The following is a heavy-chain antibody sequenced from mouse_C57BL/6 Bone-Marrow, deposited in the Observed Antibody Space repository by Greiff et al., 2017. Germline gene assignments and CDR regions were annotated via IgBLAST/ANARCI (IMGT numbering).Heavy chain of an antibody. V-gene: IGHV1-15*01. J-gene: IGHJ4*01. CDR2: IDPETGGT. Sequence: VQLQQSGAELVRPGASVTLSCKASGYTFTDYEMHWVKQTPVHGLEWIGAIDPETGGTAYNQKFKGKAILTADKSSSTAYMALRSLTSEDSAVYYCTRDGYDGKAVYYAMDYWGQGTSVTVSS. CDR1: GYTFTDYE. D-gene: IGHD2-2*01. CDR3: TRDGYDGKAVYYAMDY.